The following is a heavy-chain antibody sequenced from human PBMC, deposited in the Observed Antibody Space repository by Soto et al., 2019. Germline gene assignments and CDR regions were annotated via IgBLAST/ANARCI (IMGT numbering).Heavy chain of an antibody. V-gene: IGHV5-51*01. CDR1: GYSFSSYW. J-gene: IGHJ6*02. Sequence: PGESLKISCKGSGYSFSSYWIGWVRQMPGKGLEWMGIIYPDDSDTRYSPSFQGQVSISVDKSISTAYLQWSSLKASDTAKYYCARRPRAVAGEDYHSAMDVWGQGTTVTVYS. CDR3: ARRPRAVAGEDYHSAMDV. D-gene: IGHD6-19*01. CDR2: IYPDDSDT.